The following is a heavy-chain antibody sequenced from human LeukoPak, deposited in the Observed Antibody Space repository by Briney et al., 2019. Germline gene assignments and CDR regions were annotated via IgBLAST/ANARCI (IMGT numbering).Heavy chain of an antibody. V-gene: IGHV3-48*01. D-gene: IGHD3-10*01. CDR3: ARDLGGSGSFYRPSYDY. CDR2: ISSSRTT. J-gene: IGHJ4*02. Sequence: PGGSLRLSCAASEFPFSSYSMNWVRQAPGEGLEWVSYISSSRTTSYADSVKGRFTISRDNAKNSLYLQMNSLRAEDTAVYYCARDLGGSGSFYRPSYDYWGQGTLVTVSS. CDR1: EFPFSSYS.